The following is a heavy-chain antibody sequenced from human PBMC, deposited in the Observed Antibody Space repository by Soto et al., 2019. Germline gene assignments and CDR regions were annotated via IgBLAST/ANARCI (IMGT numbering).Heavy chain of an antibody. D-gene: IGHD2-8*01. V-gene: IGHV5-10-1*03. CDR3: ASQKKNADAPLDY. Sequence: EVQLVQSGGEVKKPGVSLKISCKGSGYSFPTYWISWVRQMPGKGLEWMGRIDPSDSYTSYRPSFQGHVTISVDKSISTASLQLISLQASDHAMYYCASQKKNADAPLDYWGQGTLVTVSS. J-gene: IGHJ4*02. CDR1: GYSFPTYW. CDR2: IDPSDSYT.